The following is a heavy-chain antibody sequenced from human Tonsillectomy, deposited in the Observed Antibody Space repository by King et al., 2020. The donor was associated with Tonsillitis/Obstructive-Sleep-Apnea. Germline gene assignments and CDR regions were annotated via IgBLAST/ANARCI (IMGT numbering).Heavy chain of an antibody. V-gene: IGHV4-34*01. J-gene: IGHJ2*01. CDR2: INHSGST. Sequence: VQLQQWGAGLLKPSETLSLTCAVYGGSFSAYYWSWIRQPPGKGLGWIGEINHSGSTNYNPSLKRLVTISVDTSQNPFSLKLSSVTAADTAVYYCAREGLEGRGSRYFDLWGRGTLVTVSS. CDR1: GGSFSAYY. CDR3: AREGLEGRGSRYFDL.